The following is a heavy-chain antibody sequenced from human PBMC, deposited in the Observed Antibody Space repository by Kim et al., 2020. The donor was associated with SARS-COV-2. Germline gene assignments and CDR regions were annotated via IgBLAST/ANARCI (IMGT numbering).Heavy chain of an antibody. J-gene: IGHJ5*02. V-gene: IGHV7-4-1*02. D-gene: IGHD6-19*01. CDR1: GYTFTSYA. CDR3: AGLRAYSSGWYSGPRVLDP. CDR2: INTNTGNP. Sequence: ASVKVSCKASGYTFTSYAMNWVRQAPGQGLEWMGWINTNTGNPTYAQGFTGRFVFSLDTSVSTAYLQISSLKAEDTAVYYCAGLRAYSSGWYSGPRVLDPWGQGTLVTVSS.